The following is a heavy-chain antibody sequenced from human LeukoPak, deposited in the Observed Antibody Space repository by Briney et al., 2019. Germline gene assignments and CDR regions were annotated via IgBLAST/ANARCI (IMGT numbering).Heavy chain of an antibody. J-gene: IGHJ6*03. CDR1: GFTFSSYE. V-gene: IGHV3-48*03. CDR2: ISSSGSTI. CDR3: ARVPTHTYYYMDV. Sequence: GGSLRLSCAASGFTFSSYEMNWVRQAPGKGLEWVSYISSSGSTIYYADSVKGRFTISRDNAKNSLYLQMNSLRAEDTAVYYCARVPTHTYYYMDVWGKGTTVTISS.